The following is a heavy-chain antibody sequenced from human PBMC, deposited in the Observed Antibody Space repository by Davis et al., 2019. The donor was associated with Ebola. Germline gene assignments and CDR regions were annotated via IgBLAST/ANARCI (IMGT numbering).Heavy chain of an antibody. CDR2: VYYSGST. V-gene: IGHV4-39*07. J-gene: IGHJ4*02. CDR1: GGSIGSSTYY. D-gene: IGHD2-2*02. Sequence: PSETLSLTCTVSGGSIGSSTYYWGWIRQPPGKGLEWIGSVYYSGSTYYNPSLKSRVTMSVDKSKNQVSLELTSVTAADTAVYYCARDRSAGTYTGLDFWGRGTLVTVS. CDR3: ARDRSAGTYTGLDF.